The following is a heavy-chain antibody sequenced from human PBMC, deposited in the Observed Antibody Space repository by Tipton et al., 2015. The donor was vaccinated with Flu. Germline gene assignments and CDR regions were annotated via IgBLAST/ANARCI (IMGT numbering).Heavy chain of an antibody. J-gene: IGHJ4*02. D-gene: IGHD6-19*01. CDR2: ISSCSAT. V-gene: IGHV3-69-1*02. CDR3: ATSSGWAY. Sequence: SLRLSCAASGFAFSAYCMNWVRQAPGKGLEWVSCISSCSATYCADSVKGRFTISRDNAKNSLYLQLNSLRADDTAVYYCATSSGWAYWGLGTLVTVSS. CDR1: GFAFSAYC.